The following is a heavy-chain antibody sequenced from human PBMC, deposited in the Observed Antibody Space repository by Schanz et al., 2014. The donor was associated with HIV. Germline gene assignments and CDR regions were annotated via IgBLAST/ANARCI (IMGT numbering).Heavy chain of an antibody. Sequence: EVQLLESGGGSVQPGGSLSLSCAASGFTFSNFAMSWVRQAPGKGPGWVSSIRGSGVSTFYAGSVKGRFAISRDKSKNTLYLQMNSLRVEDTAVYYCAKPEYDSSGNSQSHFDYWGQGTLVTVSS. V-gene: IGHV3-23*01. CDR3: AKPEYDSSGNSQSHFDY. CDR1: GFTFSNFA. D-gene: IGHD3-22*01. J-gene: IGHJ4*02. CDR2: IRGSGVST.